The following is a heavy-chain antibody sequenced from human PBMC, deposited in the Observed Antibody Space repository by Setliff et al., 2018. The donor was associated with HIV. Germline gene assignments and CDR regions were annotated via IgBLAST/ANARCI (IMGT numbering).Heavy chain of an antibody. CDR3: HRFMHV. CDR2: IKLDGSDK. V-gene: IGHV3-7*01. CDR1: GFTFSGYW. J-gene: IGHJ6*03. Sequence: GGSLRLSCAVSGFTFSGYWMSWGRQAPGKGLEWLANIKLDGSDKYYVDSVKGRFTIARDNARNTLYLQMSGLRAEDSAVYYCHRFMHVWGKGTTVTVSS.